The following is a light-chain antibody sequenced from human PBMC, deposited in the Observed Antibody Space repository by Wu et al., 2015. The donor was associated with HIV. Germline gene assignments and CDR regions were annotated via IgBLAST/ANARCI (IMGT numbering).Light chain of an antibody. J-gene: IGKJ1*01. CDR1: QSVRNY. CDR2: SAS. V-gene: IGKV3-15*01. CDR3: QKYNTAPWT. Sequence: EVVLTQSPATLSVSPGERATLSCRASQSVRNYLAWYQQKPGQAPRLLIYSASTRATGIPARFSGSGSGTDFTLTISSLQPEDVATYYCQKYNTAPWTFGQGTKVEMK.